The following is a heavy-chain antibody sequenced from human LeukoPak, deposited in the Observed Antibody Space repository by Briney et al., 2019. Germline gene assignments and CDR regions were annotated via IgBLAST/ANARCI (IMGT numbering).Heavy chain of an antibody. CDR1: GYSLTSYW. D-gene: IGHD3-10*01. CDR2: IYPGDSET. CDR3: ARLYYFGSGSFGYFDY. J-gene: IGHJ4*02. V-gene: IGHV5-51*01. Sequence: GESLKISCQGSGYSLTSYWFGWVRQMPGKGLEWMGIIYPGDSETRYNPSFQGQVSISVDKSYRTAYPQWSSLKASDTAVYYCARLYYFGSGSFGYFDYWGQGTLVTVSS.